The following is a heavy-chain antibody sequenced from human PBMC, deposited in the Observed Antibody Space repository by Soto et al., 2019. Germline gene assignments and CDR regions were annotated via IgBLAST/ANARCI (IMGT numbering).Heavy chain of an antibody. Sequence: GESLKISCKASRYSFTSYWIGWVRQMPGKGLEWMGIIYPADSDTRYSPSFQGQVTISVDKSINTAYLQWSSLKASDTAVYYCARDLGYSDFDVHYWGQGTLVTVSS. V-gene: IGHV5-51*01. CDR2: IYPADSDT. J-gene: IGHJ4*02. D-gene: IGHD4-17*01. CDR1: RYSFTSYW. CDR3: ARDLGYSDFDVHY.